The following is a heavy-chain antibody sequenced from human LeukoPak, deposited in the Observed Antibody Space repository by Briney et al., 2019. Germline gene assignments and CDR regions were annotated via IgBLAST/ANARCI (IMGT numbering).Heavy chain of an antibody. D-gene: IGHD3-22*01. J-gene: IGHJ4*02. CDR1: GGSISSSSYY. CDR3: ARREDYYDSSGYYHPRLDY. Sequence: PSETLSLTCTVSGGSISSSSYYWGWIRQPPGKGLEWIGSIYYSGSTYYNPSLKSRVTISVDTSKNQFSLRLSSVTAADTAVYYCARREDYYDSSGYYHPRLDYWGQGTLVTVSS. CDR2: IYYSGST. V-gene: IGHV4-39*07.